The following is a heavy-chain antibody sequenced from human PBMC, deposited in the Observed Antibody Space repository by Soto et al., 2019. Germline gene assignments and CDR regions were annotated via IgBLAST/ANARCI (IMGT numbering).Heavy chain of an antibody. CDR1: GFTVSRNY. J-gene: IGHJ4*02. Sequence: GGSLRLSCAASGFTVSRNYMSWVRQAPGKGLEWVSVIYSGGSTYYADSVKGRFTISRDKSKNTLYLQMNSLRAEDTAVYYCARGSASWNYFDYWGQGTLVTVSS. D-gene: IGHD2-2*01. V-gene: IGHV3-53*01. CDR2: IYSGGST. CDR3: ARGSASWNYFDY.